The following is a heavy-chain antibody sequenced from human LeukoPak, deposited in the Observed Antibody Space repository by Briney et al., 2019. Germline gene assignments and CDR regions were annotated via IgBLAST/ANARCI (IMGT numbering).Heavy chain of an antibody. CDR3: ARDQEQQQLYDY. CDR2: INPNSGGT. D-gene: IGHD1-1*01. V-gene: IGHV1-2*02. J-gene: IGHJ4*02. CDR1: GYTFTGYS. Sequence: ASVKVSCKASGYTFTGYSMEWVRQDPGQGLEWMGWINPNSGGTSYAQKFQGRVTMTRDTSISTVYMELSRLTSDDTAVYFCARDQEQQQLYDYWGQGTLVTVSS.